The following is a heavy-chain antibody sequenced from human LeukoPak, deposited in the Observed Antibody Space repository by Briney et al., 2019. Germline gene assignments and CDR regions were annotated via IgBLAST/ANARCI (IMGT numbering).Heavy chain of an antibody. Sequence: GRPLRLSCAASGFTFSSYGMHWVRQAPGKGLEWVVVISYDGSNKYYADSVKGRFTISRDNSKNTLYLQMNSLRAEDTALYYCAKDHIIYGSTGFFDLWGRGTLITVSS. V-gene: IGHV3-30*18. D-gene: IGHD2/OR15-2a*01. CDR1: GFTFSSYG. J-gene: IGHJ2*01. CDR2: ISYDGSNK. CDR3: AKDHIIYGSTGFFDL.